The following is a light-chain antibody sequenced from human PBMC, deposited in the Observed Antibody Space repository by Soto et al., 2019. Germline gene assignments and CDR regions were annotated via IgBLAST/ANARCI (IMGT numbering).Light chain of an antibody. CDR1: QGVGRA. CDR3: QQFNGDPS. CDR2: DAC. Sequence: AIQLTQSPSSLSASVGDRVIITCRASQGVGRAVAWYQLKPGKSPKLLIYDACILETGAPARFSGSGSGTDFTLTISTLQPEDFATYYCQQFNGDPSFGQGTRLDIK. J-gene: IGKJ5*01. V-gene: IGKV1-13*02.